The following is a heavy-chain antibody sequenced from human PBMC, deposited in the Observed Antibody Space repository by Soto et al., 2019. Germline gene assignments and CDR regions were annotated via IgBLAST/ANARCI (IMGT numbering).Heavy chain of an antibody. CDR3: ARDNYGLDY. CDR1: GFTFSSYV. J-gene: IGHJ4*02. V-gene: IGHV3-33*01. D-gene: IGHD3-10*01. Sequence: QVQLVASGGGVVQPGRSLRLSCAASGFTFSSYVIHWVRQAPGKGREWVAVIWYDGSNEYYTDSVKGRFTISRDNSRNTLYLQMNSLRAEDTAVYYCARDNYGLDYWGQGTLVTIAS. CDR2: IWYDGSNE.